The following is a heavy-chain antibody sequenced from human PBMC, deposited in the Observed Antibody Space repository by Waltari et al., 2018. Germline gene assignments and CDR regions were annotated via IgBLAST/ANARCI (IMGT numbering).Heavy chain of an antibody. CDR1: GGSISSYY. J-gene: IGHJ6*03. CDR2: IYYSGRT. Sequence: QVQLQESGPGLVKPSETLSLTCTVSGGSISSYYWSWIRQPPGKGLEWIGYIYYSGRTTSNPSLKSRVTISVDTSKNQFSLKLSSVTAADTAVYYCARSIVDTYMDVWGKGTTVTVSS. D-gene: IGHD3-22*01. V-gene: IGHV4-59*01. CDR3: ARSIVDTYMDV.